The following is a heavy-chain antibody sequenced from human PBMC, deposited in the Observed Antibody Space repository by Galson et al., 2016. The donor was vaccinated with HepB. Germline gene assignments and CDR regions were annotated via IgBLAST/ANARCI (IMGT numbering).Heavy chain of an antibody. V-gene: IGHV3-30-3*01. D-gene: IGHD3-22*01. CDR2: ISHDGANT. CDR3: ARRDSSKWLYYYYNYMDV. J-gene: IGHJ6*03. CDR1: GFTFSSFA. Sequence: SLRLSCAASGFTFSSFAMTWVRQAPGKGLEWVAFISHDGANTYYADSVKGRFTISRDNSDNTLYLTMNSLSPDDTAIFYCARRDSSKWLYYYYNYMDVWGKGITVIVSS.